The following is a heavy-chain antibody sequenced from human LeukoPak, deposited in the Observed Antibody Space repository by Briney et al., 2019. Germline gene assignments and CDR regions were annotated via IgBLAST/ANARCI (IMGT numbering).Heavy chain of an antibody. Sequence: GGSLRLSCAASGFTFSTYSMNWVRQAPGKWLEWVSSISSSSSYIYYADSVKGRFTISRDNAKNSLYLQMNSLRAEDSAVYYCGGFRGGVDFWGQGTLVTVSS. V-gene: IGHV3-21*01. CDR3: GGFRGGVDF. D-gene: IGHD3-16*01. CDR2: ISSSSSYI. J-gene: IGHJ4*02. CDR1: GFTFSTYS.